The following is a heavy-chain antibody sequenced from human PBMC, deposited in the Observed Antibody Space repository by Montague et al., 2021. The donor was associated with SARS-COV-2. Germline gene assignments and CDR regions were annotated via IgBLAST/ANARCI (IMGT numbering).Heavy chain of an antibody. J-gene: IGHJ4*02. Sequence: SETLSLTCTVSGDSISRYYWGWIRQPPGKGLEWMGYHYNSGSTNYSPTLKSLIAMSVDTSENQFSLKLFSVTAADTAVYYCARVVVDASGWYHFDYWGQGALVTVSS. CDR3: ARVVVDASGWYHFDY. CDR1: GDSISRYY. D-gene: IGHD6-19*01. V-gene: IGHV4-59*12. CDR2: HYNSGST.